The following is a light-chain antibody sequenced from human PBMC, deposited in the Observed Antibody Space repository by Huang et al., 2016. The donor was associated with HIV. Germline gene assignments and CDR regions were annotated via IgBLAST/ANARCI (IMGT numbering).Light chain of an antibody. CDR1: QNITRS. CDR2: AAA. Sequence: DIQMTQSPPSLSASVGDRVTFTCRASQNITRSLNWYQQKPGRAPKLVFYAAATLEIGVPSRFIGSGSGSHFTLSIKNLQPEDFATYYCQQSFNIPRTFG. CDR3: QQSFNIPRT. V-gene: IGKV1-39*01. J-gene: IGKJ1*01.